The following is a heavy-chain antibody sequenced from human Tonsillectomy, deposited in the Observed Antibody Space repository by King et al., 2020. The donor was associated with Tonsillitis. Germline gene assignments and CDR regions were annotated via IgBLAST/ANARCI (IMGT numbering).Heavy chain of an antibody. D-gene: IGHD6-19*01. V-gene: IGHV4-39*07. Sequence: QLQESGPGLVKPSETLSLTCTVSGGSISSSSYSWGWIRQPPGKGLEWIGSIYYSGSTDYNPSLKSRITISIDTSKNQFSLRLNSVTAADTAVYYCARGIYSSGWFFDYWGQGTLVTVSS. J-gene: IGHJ4*02. CDR2: IYYSGST. CDR3: ARGIYSSGWFFDY. CDR1: GGSISSSSYS.